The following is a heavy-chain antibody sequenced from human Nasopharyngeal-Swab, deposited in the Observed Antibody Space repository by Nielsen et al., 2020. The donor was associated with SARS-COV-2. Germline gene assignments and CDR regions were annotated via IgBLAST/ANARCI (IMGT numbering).Heavy chain of an antibody. CDR3: ARHLSHDYGDPETYYYFDY. D-gene: IGHD4-17*01. Sequence: WIRQPPGKGLEWIGSIYYSGSTYYNPSLKRRVTISVDTSKNQFSLKLSSVTAADTAVYYCARHLSHDYGDPETYYYFDYWGQGTLVTVSS. J-gene: IGHJ4*02. V-gene: IGHV4-39*01. CDR2: IYYSGST.